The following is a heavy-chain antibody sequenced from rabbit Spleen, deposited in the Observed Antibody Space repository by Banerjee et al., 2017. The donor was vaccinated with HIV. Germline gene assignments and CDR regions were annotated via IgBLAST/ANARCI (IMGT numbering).Heavy chain of an antibody. Sequence: QEQLVESGGGLVKPEGSLTLTCTTSGFSFNSSDYICWVRQAPGKGLEWISCIAGSSSGFTYSATWAKGRFTISKTSSTTVTLQMTSLTAADTATYFCARTYDHRSAFAFDLWGPGTLVTVS. J-gene: IGHJ2*01. CDR2: IAGSSSGFT. CDR3: ARTYDHRSAFAFDL. V-gene: IGHV1S45*01. CDR1: GFSFNSSDY. D-gene: IGHD3-1*01.